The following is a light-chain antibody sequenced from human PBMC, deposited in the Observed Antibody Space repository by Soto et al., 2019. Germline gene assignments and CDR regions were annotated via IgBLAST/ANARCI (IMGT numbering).Light chain of an antibody. CDR3: KQYKEWPPFT. J-gene: IGKJ5*01. CDR2: DAS. V-gene: IGKV3-11*01. CDR1: QSVSSY. Sequence: EIVLTKSPTTLSLSQGERATLSCRASQSVSSYLAWYQQKPGQAPRLLIYDASNRATGIPARFSGSGSGTEFTLAISSLQSEDFAVYYCKQYKEWPPFTFGQGTRLEI.